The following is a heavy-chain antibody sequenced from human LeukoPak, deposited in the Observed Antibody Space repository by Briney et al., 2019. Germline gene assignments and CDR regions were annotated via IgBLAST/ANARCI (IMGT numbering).Heavy chain of an antibody. Sequence: GGSLRLSCAASGFTFSSYAMSWVRQAPGKGLEWVSAISGSGGSTYYADSVKGRFTISRDNSKNTLYLQMSSLRAEDTAVYYCAKTKAVAGRYYFDYWGQGTLVTVSS. CDR2: ISGSGGST. V-gene: IGHV3-23*01. CDR1: GFTFSSYA. CDR3: AKTKAVAGRYYFDY. D-gene: IGHD6-19*01. J-gene: IGHJ4*02.